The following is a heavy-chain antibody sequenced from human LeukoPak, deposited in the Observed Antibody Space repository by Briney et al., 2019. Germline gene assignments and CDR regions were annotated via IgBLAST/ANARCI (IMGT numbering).Heavy chain of an antibody. CDR1: GGSISSYY. V-gene: IGHV4-59*12. CDR2: IYHSGST. J-gene: IGHJ4*02. D-gene: IGHD5-18*01. CDR3: ARSNVDTAMAVDY. Sequence: SETLSLTCTVSGGSISSYYWSWIRQPPGKGLEWIGYIYHSGSTYYNPSLKSRVTISVDRSKNQFSLKLSSVTAADTAVYYCARSNVDTAMAVDYWGQGTLVTVSS.